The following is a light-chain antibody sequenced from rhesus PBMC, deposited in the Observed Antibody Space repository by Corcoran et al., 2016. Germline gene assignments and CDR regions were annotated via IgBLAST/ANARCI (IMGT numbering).Light chain of an antibody. Sequence: DIQMTQSPSSLSASVGDRVTITCRASQGITNDLAWYRQKPGETPKLLIYEASSLQSGIPSRFSGSGSGTDFTLTISSLQSEDFATYYCQHYYSTPFTFGPGTKLDIK. CDR3: QHYYSTPFT. CDR2: EAS. J-gene: IGKJ3*01. V-gene: IGKV1-25*01. CDR1: QGITND.